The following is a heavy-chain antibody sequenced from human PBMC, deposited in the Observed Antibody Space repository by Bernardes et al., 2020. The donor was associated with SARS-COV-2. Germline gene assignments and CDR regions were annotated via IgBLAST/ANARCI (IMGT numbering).Heavy chain of an antibody. J-gene: IGHJ6*02. CDR3: ARVSGSGGTGYYYYGMDV. D-gene: IGHD2-15*01. Sequence: ASVKVSCKASGYTFTGYYMHWVRQAPGQGLEWMGWINPNSGGTNYAQKFQGRVTMTRDTSISTAYMELSRLRSDDTAVYYCARVSGSGGTGYYYYGMDVWGQGTTVTVSS. CDR2: INPNSGGT. V-gene: IGHV1-2*02. CDR1: GYTFTGYY.